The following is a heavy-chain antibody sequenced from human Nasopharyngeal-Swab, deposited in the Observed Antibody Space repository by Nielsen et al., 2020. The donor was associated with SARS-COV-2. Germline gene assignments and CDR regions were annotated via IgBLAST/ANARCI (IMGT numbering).Heavy chain of an antibody. CDR3: ARASVPADIGVFGFDY. Sequence: VRQMPGKGLEWVSYISSSGSTIYYADSVKGRFTISRDNAKNSLYLQMNSLRAEDTAVYYCARASVPADIGVFGFDYWGQGTLVTVSS. D-gene: IGHD2-2*01. CDR2: ISSSGSTI. V-gene: IGHV3-48*03. J-gene: IGHJ4*02.